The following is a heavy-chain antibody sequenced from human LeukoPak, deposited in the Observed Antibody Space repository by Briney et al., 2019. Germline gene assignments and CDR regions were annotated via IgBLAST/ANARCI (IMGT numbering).Heavy chain of an antibody. D-gene: IGHD3-22*01. Sequence: GGSLRLSCAASGFTVSSNYMSWVRQAPGRGLEWVSVIYSGGSTYYADSVKGRFTISRDNSKNTLYLQMNSLRSEDTAVYYCAREFHSSGYYFDYWGQGTLVTVSS. CDR2: IYSGGST. J-gene: IGHJ4*02. CDR3: AREFHSSGYYFDY. V-gene: IGHV3-53*05. CDR1: GFTVSSNY.